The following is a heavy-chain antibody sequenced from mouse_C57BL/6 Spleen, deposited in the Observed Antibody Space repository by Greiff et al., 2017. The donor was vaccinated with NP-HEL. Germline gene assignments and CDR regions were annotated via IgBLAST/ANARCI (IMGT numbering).Heavy chain of an antibody. D-gene: IGHD1-1*01. J-gene: IGHJ4*01. V-gene: IGHV5-17*01. CDR3: ARGNYGAMDY. Sequence: EVQLVESGGGLVKPGGSLKLSCAASGFTFSDYGMHWVRQAPEKGLEWVAYISSGSSTIYYEDTVKGRFTFSRDNAKNTLFLQMTSLRSEDTAMYYCARGNYGAMDYWGQGTSVTVSS. CDR2: ISSGSSTI. CDR1: GFTFSDYG.